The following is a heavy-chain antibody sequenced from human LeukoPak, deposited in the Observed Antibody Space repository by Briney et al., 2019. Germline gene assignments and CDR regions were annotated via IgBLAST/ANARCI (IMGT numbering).Heavy chain of an antibody. CDR1: GFTFSRNA. V-gene: IGHV3-48*01. CDR2: ISSSGSAI. Sequence: AGGSLRLSCGGSGFTFSRNAMNWVRQAPGKGLEWVSYISSSGSAIYYVDSVKGRFTVSRDNAKNSLFLQMNSPRAEDTAVYYCVRVKGSYFDYWGQGALVTVSS. D-gene: IGHD2-15*01. CDR3: VRVKGSYFDY. J-gene: IGHJ4*02.